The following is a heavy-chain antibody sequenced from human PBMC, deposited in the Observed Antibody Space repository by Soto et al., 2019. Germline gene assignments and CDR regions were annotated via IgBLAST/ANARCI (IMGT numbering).Heavy chain of an antibody. CDR1: GGSVSNKTYY. V-gene: IGHV4-61*01. CDR2: VYYSGTT. Sequence: ETLSLTCSVSGGSVSNKTYYWSWIRQPPGKGLEWIGYVYYSGTTNYNPSLKSRVTISVDLSKNQFSLRLSSVTTADTALYYCARTTAVPNTLRSRYFFDYWGQGTLVTVSS. J-gene: IGHJ4*02. D-gene: IGHD4-17*01. CDR3: ARTTAVPNTLRSRYFFDY.